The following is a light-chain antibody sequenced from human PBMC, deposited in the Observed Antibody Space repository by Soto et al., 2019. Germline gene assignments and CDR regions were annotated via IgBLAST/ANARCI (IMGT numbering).Light chain of an antibody. CDR3: QKYNINTYT. CDR1: QSISSW. CDR2: KAS. V-gene: IGKV1-5*03. Sequence: DIQMTQSPSTLSASVGYRVTITCRASQSISSWLAWYQQKPGKAPKLLIYKASSLESGVPSRFSGSRSGTECNLTLSRLQPDDFATYYCQKYNINTYTFGNGTKLDIK. J-gene: IGKJ2*01.